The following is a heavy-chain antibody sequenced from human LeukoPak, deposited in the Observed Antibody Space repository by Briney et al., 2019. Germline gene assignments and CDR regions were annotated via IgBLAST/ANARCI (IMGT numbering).Heavy chain of an antibody. CDR3: ARVYCSGGRCSTGDYFDY. Sequence: PGGSLRLSCAASGFTFSSYSMNWVRQAPGKGLEWVSYISSSSSTIYYADSVKGRFTISRDNAKNSLYLQMNSLRAEDTAVYYCARVYCSGGRCSTGDYFDYWGQGTLVTVSS. CDR2: ISSSSSTI. CDR1: GFTFSSYS. D-gene: IGHD2-15*01. V-gene: IGHV3-48*01. J-gene: IGHJ4*02.